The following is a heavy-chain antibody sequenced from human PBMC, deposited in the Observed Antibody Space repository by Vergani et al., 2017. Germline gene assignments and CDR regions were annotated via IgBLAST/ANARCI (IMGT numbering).Heavy chain of an antibody. CDR2: ISFDGTNE. Sequence: QVQLVESGGGVVQPGTSLRLSCVVSGFALHRHAMYWVRQAPGQGLEWVVGISFDGTNEYYPDLVKGRFTISRDIAKNTLYLQVRSLRLEDTGVYHCVRDRGLCAGGRCYTEAWDYWGQGTPVTVSS. CDR1: GFALHRHA. V-gene: IGHV3-30-3*01. D-gene: IGHD2-2*02. CDR3: VRDRGLCAGGRCYTEAWDY. J-gene: IGHJ4*01.